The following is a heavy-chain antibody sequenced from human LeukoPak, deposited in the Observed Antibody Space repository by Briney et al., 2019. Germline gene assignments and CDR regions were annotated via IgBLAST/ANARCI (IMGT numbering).Heavy chain of an antibody. CDR1: GFTFSSYA. Sequence: GGSLRLSCAASGFTFSSYAVSWVRQAPGKGLEWVSAISGSGGSTYYADSVKGRFTISRDNSKNTLYLQMNSLRAEDTAVYYCAKEGAGTFLRGVIPFDYWGQGTLVTVSS. CDR2: ISGSGGST. D-gene: IGHD3-10*01. CDR3: AKEGAGTFLRGVIPFDY. V-gene: IGHV3-23*01. J-gene: IGHJ4*02.